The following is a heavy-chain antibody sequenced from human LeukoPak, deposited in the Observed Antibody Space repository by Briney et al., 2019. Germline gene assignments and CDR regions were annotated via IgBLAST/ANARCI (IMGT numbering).Heavy chain of an antibody. Sequence: PSETLSLTCTVSGYSISSGYYWGWIRQPPGKGLEWIGSIYHSGSTYYNPSLKSRVTISVDASKNQFSLKLSSVTAADTAVYYCAREAGGTMIVRGAFDIWGQGTMVTVSS. CDR1: GYSISSGYY. D-gene: IGHD3-22*01. V-gene: IGHV4-38-2*02. J-gene: IGHJ3*02. CDR2: IYHSGST. CDR3: AREAGGTMIVRGAFDI.